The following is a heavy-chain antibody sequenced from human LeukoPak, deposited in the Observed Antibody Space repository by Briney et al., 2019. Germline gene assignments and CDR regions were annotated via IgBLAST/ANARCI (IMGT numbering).Heavy chain of an antibody. J-gene: IGHJ4*02. CDR3: ARDRVAGTGFDY. Sequence: GGSLRLSCAASGFTFSSYEMNWVRQAPGKGLEWVSYISSSGSTIYYADSVKGRFTISRDNAKTSLYLQMNSLRAEDTAVYYCARDRVAGTGFDYWGQGTLVTVSS. V-gene: IGHV3-48*03. CDR2: ISSSGSTI. D-gene: IGHD6-19*01. CDR1: GFTFSSYE.